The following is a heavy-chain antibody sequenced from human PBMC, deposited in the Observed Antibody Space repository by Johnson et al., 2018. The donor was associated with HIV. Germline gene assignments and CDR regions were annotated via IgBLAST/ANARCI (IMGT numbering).Heavy chain of an antibody. CDR1: GFTFSSYA. Sequence: VQLVESGGGVVQPGRSLRLSCAASGFTFSSYAMHWVRQAPGKGLEWVSGISWNSGSIDYADSVKGRFSISRDNPKKYLYLQMNGLRPEDTGIYYCAKDIVYGVYGSQGAFHIWGRGTMVKVSS. CDR3: AKDIVYGVYGSQGAFHI. D-gene: IGHD4-17*01. CDR2: ISWNSGSI. V-gene: IGHV3-9*01. J-gene: IGHJ3*02.